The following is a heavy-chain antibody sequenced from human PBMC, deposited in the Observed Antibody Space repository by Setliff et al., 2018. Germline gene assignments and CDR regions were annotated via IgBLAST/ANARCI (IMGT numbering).Heavy chain of an antibody. CDR3: ARGDVDTAMVGFAFDI. D-gene: IGHD5-18*01. CDR2: INHSGST. J-gene: IGHJ3*02. CDR1: GGSFSGYY. V-gene: IGHV4-34*01. Sequence: SETLSLTCAVYGGSFSGYYWSWIRQPPGKGLEWIGEINHSGSTNYNPSLKSRVTISVGTSKNQFSLKLSSVTAADTAVYYCARGDVDTAMVGFAFDIWGQGTMVTVSS.